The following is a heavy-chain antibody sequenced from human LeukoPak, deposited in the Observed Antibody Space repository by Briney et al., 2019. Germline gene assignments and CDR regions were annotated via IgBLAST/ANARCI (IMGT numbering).Heavy chain of an antibody. CDR3: TRGSRYCSSGSCYGWFDP. CDR1: GGSISSYY. CDR2: TYYSGST. J-gene: IGHJ5*02. D-gene: IGHD2-15*01. V-gene: IGHV4-59*01. Sequence: PSETLSLTCTVSGGSISSYYWSWIRQPPGKGLEWIGYTYYSGSTNYNPSLKSRVTISVDTSKNQFSLKLNSVTAADTAIYYCTRGSRYCSSGSCYGWFDPWGQGTLVTVSS.